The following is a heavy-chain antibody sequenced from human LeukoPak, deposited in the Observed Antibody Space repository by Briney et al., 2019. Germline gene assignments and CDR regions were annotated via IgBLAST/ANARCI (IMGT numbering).Heavy chain of an antibody. Sequence: GGSLRLSCAASGFTFTFSSYGMHWVRQAPGKGLEWVAFISYDGSNKYYADSVKGRFTISRDNSKNTLYLQMNSLRAEDTAVYYCARGPQNSMVVVVIDWGQGTLVTVSS. V-gene: IGHV3-30*03. CDR1: GFTFTFSSYG. CDR2: ISYDGSNK. D-gene: IGHD3-22*01. CDR3: ARGPQNSMVVVVID. J-gene: IGHJ4*02.